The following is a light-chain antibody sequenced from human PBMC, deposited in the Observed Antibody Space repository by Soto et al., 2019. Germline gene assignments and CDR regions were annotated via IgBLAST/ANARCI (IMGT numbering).Light chain of an antibody. Sequence: DIQMTQSPPTLSASVGDRVTITCRASQSIGGWLAWYQQKAGKAPKLLIYDASSLDSGVPSRFSGNGSGTEFTLTITSLQPEDFATYFCQQYNFFWTFGQGTKVEI. V-gene: IGKV1-5*01. J-gene: IGKJ1*01. CDR1: QSIGGW. CDR3: QQYNFFWT. CDR2: DAS.